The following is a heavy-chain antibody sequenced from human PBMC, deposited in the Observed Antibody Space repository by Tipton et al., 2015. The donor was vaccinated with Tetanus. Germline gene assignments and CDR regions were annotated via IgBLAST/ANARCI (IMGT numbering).Heavy chain of an antibody. D-gene: IGHD1-1*01. J-gene: IGHJ6*02. V-gene: IGHV3-11*04. CDR3: AKDLEDQYYYGMDV. Sequence: GSLRLSCAASRIRLSDYAMGWVRQAPGKGLEWVSVIGINDDPAHIHYADSVKGRFTISRDNAKNSLYLQMNSLRAEDTALYYCAKDLEDQYYYGMDVWGRGTTVTVSS. CDR1: RIRLSDYA. CDR2: IGINDDPAHI.